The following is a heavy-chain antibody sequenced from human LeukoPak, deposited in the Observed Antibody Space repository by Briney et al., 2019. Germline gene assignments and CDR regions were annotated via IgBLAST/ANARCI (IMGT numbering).Heavy chain of an antibody. J-gene: IGHJ3*02. V-gene: IGHV4-59*01. D-gene: IGHD5-18*01. Sequence: PSETLSLTCTVSGGSISTYYWSWIRQPPGKGLEWIGYIYYTGSTNYNPSLKSRVTISVDTPKKQFSLNLTSVTAADTAVYYCAREGGYSYGNDAFEIWGQGTMVTVSS. CDR1: GGSISTYY. CDR2: IYYTGST. CDR3: AREGGYSYGNDAFEI.